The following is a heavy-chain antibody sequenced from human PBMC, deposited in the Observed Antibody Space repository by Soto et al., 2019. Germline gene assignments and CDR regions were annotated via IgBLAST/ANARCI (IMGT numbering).Heavy chain of an antibody. V-gene: IGHV4-34*01. D-gene: IGHD3-10*01. CDR3: ARGGLSRYYGSGSYYPD. Sequence: SETLSLTCAVYGGSFSGYYWSWIRQPPGKGLEWIGEINHSGSTNYNPSLKSRVTISVDTSKNQFSLKLSSVTAADTAVYYCARGGLSRYYGSGSYYPDWGQGTLVTVSS. J-gene: IGHJ4*02. CDR1: GGSFSGYY. CDR2: INHSGST.